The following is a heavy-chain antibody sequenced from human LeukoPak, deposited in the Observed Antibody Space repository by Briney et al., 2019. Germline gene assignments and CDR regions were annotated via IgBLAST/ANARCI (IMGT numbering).Heavy chain of an antibody. CDR3: ARRVLPSPFYFDY. CDR1: GGSISSGDYY. D-gene: IGHD3-16*01. J-gene: IGHJ4*02. CDR2: IYYSGST. Sequence: SETLSLTCTVSGGSISSGDYYWSWIRQPPGKGLEWIGYIYYSGSTYYNPSLKSRVTISIDTSKNQFSLKLTSVTAADTAVYYCARRVLPSPFYFDYWGRGTLVTVSS. V-gene: IGHV4-30-4*01.